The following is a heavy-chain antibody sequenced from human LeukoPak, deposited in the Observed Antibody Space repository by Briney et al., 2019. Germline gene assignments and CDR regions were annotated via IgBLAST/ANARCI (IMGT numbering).Heavy chain of an antibody. CDR3: ARGGPVFTMVRGGQANHFDY. V-gene: IGHV1-46*01. CDR2: INPSGGST. Sequence: GASVKVSCKASGYTFTSYYMHWVRQAPGQGLEWMGIINPSGGSTSYAQKFQGRVTMTRDTSTSTVYMELSSLRSEDTAVYYCARGGPVFTMVRGGQANHFDYWGQGTLVTVSS. CDR1: GYTFTSYY. J-gene: IGHJ4*02. D-gene: IGHD3-10*01.